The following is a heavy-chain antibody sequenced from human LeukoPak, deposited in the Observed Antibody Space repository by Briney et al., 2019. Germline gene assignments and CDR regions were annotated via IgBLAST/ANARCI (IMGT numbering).Heavy chain of an antibody. J-gene: IGHJ4*02. CDR3: ARDQAQGAAAGSYFDY. CDR1: GFTFSNYP. CDR2: ISSDGGRT. V-gene: IGHV3-64*01. Sequence: GGSLRLSCAASGFTFSNYPMHWVRQAPGKGLEYVSAISSDGGRTNYANSVKDRFTISRDNSKNTLYLQMGSLRAEDMAVYYCARDQAQGAAAGSYFDYWGLGTLVTVSS. D-gene: IGHD6-13*01.